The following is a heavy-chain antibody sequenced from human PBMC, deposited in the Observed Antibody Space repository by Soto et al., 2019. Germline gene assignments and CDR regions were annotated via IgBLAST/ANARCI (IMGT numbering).Heavy chain of an antibody. J-gene: IGHJ5*02. CDR3: ARSTIVVVTGWFDP. Sequence: ASVKVSCKASGGTFSSYAISWVRQAPGQGLEWMGGIIPIFGTANYAQKFQGRVTITADESTSTAYMELSSLRSEDTAVYYCARSTIVVVTGWFDPWGQGTLVTVSS. CDR2: IIPIFGTA. CDR1: GGTFSSYA. D-gene: IGHD2-21*02. V-gene: IGHV1-69*13.